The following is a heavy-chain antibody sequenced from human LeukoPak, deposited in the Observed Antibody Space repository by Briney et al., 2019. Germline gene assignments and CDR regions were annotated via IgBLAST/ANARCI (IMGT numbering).Heavy chain of an antibody. CDR1: GFTFSSYE. D-gene: IGHD3-10*01. CDR3: ARDNLQSYYYGSDKAGGFDY. J-gene: IGHJ4*02. Sequence: GGSLRLSCAASGFTFSSYEMNWVRQAPGKGLEWVSYISSSGSTIYYADSVKGRFTISRDNAKNSLYLQMNSLRAEDTAVYYCARDNLQSYYYGSDKAGGFDYWGQGTLVTVSS. V-gene: IGHV3-48*03. CDR2: ISSSGSTI.